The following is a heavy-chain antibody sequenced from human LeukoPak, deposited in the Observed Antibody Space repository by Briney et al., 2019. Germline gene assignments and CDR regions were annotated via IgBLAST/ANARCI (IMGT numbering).Heavy chain of an antibody. CDR1: GGSVSSGSYY. J-gene: IGHJ4*02. CDR2: IYYSGST. CDR3: TKDRRGPAAGTWYFDS. D-gene: IGHD6-13*01. V-gene: IGHV4-61*01. Sequence: SETLSLTCTVSGGSVSSGSYYWSWIRQPPGKGLEWIGYIYYSGSTNHNPSLKSRVTISVDTSKNQFSLKLSSVTAADTAIYYCTKDRRGPAAGTWYFDSWGQGTLVTVSS.